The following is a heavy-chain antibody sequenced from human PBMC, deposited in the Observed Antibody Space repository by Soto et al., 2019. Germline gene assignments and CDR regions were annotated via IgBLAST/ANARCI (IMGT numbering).Heavy chain of an antibody. J-gene: IGHJ6*03. CDR1: GFTFSSYA. Sequence: GGSLRLSCAASGFTFSSYAMNWVRQAPGKGLEWVSVISGSGGSTYYADSVKGRFTISRDNSKNTLYLQMNSLRAEDTAVYYCAKGDLEWLFSTSPYYYYYMDVWGKGTTVTVSS. V-gene: IGHV3-23*01. D-gene: IGHD3-3*01. CDR2: ISGSGGST. CDR3: AKGDLEWLFSTSPYYYYYMDV.